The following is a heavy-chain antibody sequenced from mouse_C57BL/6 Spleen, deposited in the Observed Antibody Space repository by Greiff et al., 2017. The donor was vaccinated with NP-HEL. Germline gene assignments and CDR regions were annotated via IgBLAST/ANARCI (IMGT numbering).Heavy chain of an antibody. V-gene: IGHV2-6*03. Sequence: VKLQESGPGLVAPSQSLSITCTVSGFSLTSYGVHWVRQPPGKGLEWLVVIWSDGSTTYNSALKSRLSISKDNSKSQVFLKMNSLQTDDTAMYYCARGELGQAWFAYWGQGTLVTVSA. D-gene: IGHD4-1*01. CDR2: IWSDGST. J-gene: IGHJ3*01. CDR1: GFSLTSYG. CDR3: ARGELGQAWFAY.